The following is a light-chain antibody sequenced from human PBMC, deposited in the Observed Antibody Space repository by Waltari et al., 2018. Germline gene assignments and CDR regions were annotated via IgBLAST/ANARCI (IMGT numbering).Light chain of an antibody. CDR1: QTISSN. J-gene: IGKJ1*01. Sequence: ETVMTQSPAPLSVSPGERATLSCRTSQTISSNLAWYQQKPGQAPRLLIYGASIRATGIPARFSGSGFGTEFTLTISSLQSEDFAVYYCQQYNNWPPWTFGQGTKVEIK. CDR2: GAS. CDR3: QQYNNWPPWT. V-gene: IGKV3-15*01.